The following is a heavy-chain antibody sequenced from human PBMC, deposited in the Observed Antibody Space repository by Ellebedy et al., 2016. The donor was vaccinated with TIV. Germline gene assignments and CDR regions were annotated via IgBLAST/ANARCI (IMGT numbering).Heavy chain of an antibody. V-gene: IGHV3-11*01. CDR3: ARGRRYNSNPFDY. J-gene: IGHJ4*02. CDR2: ISNSGSVM. D-gene: IGHD1-14*01. CDR1: GFTFSDYY. Sequence: GGSLRLSXVASGFTFSDYYMTWIRQAPGKGLEWVSYISNSGSVMYYADSVKGRFTISRDNAENSLYLQMNSLRADDTAVYYCARGRRYNSNPFDYWGQGTLVTVSS.